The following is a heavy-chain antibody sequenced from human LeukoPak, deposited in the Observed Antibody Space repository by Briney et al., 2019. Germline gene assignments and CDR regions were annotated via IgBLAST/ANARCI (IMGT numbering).Heavy chain of an antibody. J-gene: IGHJ4*02. CDR3: ARDLSYGSLHFDY. CDR2: IDSTGST. Sequence: GGSLRLSCVASGILVSSNYMSWVRPAPGKGLEWVSFIDSTGSTYYADSVKGRFTISRDNSRNTLYLQMNSLRVEDTAVYYCARDLSYGSLHFDYWGQGTLVTVSS. CDR1: GILVSSNY. D-gene: IGHD5-18*01. V-gene: IGHV3-66*01.